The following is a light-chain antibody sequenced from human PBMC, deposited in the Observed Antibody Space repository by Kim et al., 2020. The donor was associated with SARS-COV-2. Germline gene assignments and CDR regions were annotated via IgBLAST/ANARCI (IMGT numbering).Light chain of an antibody. CDR3: LQDYIYPPT. J-gene: IGKJ1*01. CDR2: GAS. Sequence: ASVGERVTITGRAEKSIRDDLDWYKVKPGKAHKILISGASTLQSGVPSRFSGRGYGTDFTLTISSLQSEDFATYYCLQDYIYPPTFGQGTKVDIK. V-gene: IGKV1-6*01. CDR1: KSIRDD.